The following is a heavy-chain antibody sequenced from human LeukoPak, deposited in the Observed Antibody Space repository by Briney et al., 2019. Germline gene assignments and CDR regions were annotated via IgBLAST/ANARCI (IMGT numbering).Heavy chain of an antibody. J-gene: IGHJ4*02. V-gene: IGHV4-39*07. CDR3: ASPSGYYGSGTNYFDY. CDR1: GGSISSSSYY. D-gene: IGHD3-10*01. CDR2: IYYSGST. Sequence: SETLSLTCTVSGGSISSSSYYWGWIRQPPGRGLEWIGSIYYSGSTYYNPSLKSRVTVSVDTSKNQFSLKLSSVTAADTAVYYCASPSGYYGSGTNYFDYWGQGTLVTVSS.